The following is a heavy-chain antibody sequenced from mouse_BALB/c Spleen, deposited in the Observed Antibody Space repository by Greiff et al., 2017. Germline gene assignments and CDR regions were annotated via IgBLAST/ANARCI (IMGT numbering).Heavy chain of an antibody. CDR2: IWAGGST. Sequence: QVQLKESGPGLVAPSQSLSITCTVSGFSLTSYGVHWVRQPPGKGLEWLGVIWAGGSTNYNSALMSRLSISKDNSKSQVFLKMNSLQTDDTAMYYCARAYGRAWFAYWGQGTLVTVSA. CDR1: GFSLTSYG. J-gene: IGHJ3*01. V-gene: IGHV2-9*02. D-gene: IGHD2-1*01. CDR3: ARAYGRAWFAY.